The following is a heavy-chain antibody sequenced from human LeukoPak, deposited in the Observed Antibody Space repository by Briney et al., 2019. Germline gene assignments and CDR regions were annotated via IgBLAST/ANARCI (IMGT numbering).Heavy chain of an antibody. D-gene: IGHD4-17*01. CDR2: INPKSGGT. V-gene: IGHV1-2*02. Sequence: GASVKVSCKASGYTFTCYYMHRVRQAPGQGLERMGWINPKSGGTNYAQKFQGRVSMTRDTSISIVFMELSRLRSVDTAVYYCARLDYGDYVPPSYYMDVWGKGTTVTVSS. CDR3: ARLDYGDYVPPSYYMDV. J-gene: IGHJ6*03. CDR1: GYTFTCYY.